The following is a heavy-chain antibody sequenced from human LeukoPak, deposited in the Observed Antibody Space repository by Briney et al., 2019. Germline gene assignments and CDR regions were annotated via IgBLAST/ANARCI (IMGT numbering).Heavy chain of an antibody. J-gene: IGHJ4*02. CDR2: ISGSGGST. CDR3: ARNDHGDYRIDY. V-gene: IGHV3-23*01. D-gene: IGHD4-17*01. Sequence: PGGSLRLSCAASGFTFSSYAMSWVRQAPGKGLEWVSAISGSGGSTYYADSVKGRFTISRDNSKNSLYLQMNSLSAEDTAVYYCARNDHGDYRIDYWGQGTLVTVSS. CDR1: GFTFSSYA.